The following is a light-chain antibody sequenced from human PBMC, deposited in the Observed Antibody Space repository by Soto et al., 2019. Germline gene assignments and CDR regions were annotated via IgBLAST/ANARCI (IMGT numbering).Light chain of an antibody. J-gene: IGLJ2*01. V-gene: IGLV2-14*01. CDR2: DVS. CDR3: SSYTSSSTPVA. Sequence: QSVLTQPASVSGSPGQSITISCTGTSSDVGGYNYVSWYQQHPGKAPKLMIYDVSNRPSGVSNRFSGSKSGNTASLTISGLQAEDEAAYYCSSYTSSSTPVAFGGGTKLTVL. CDR1: SSDVGGYNY.